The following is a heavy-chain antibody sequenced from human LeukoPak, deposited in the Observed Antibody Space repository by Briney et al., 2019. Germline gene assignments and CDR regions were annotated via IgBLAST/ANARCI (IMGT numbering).Heavy chain of an antibody. CDR1: GGSISSTYDH. D-gene: IGHD2-21*02. CDR2: IRYSGTT. Sequence: PSETLSHTCTVSGGSISSTYDHWDWIRQPPGKGLEWLGSIRYSGTTYYNPSLKGRVTIFVDTSNNQFSLRLRSVTAADTAVYYCARRLHYFDYWGQGSLVTVSS. CDR3: ARRLHYFDY. J-gene: IGHJ4*02. V-gene: IGHV4-39*01.